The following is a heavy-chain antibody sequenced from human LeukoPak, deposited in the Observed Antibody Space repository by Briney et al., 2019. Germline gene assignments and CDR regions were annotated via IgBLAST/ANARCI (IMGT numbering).Heavy chain of an antibody. CDR3: ARGRWEAAAGYYFEY. V-gene: IGHV1-3*01. Sequence: ASVKVSCKASGYTFSNYAMNWVRQAPGQRLEWVGWVDAGNGHTKYSQKFQGRVIITRDTSASTAYVELRSLRSEDTAVYYCARGRWEAAAGYYFEYWGQGTQVTVSS. D-gene: IGHD6-13*01. CDR1: GYTFSNYA. CDR2: VDAGNGHT. J-gene: IGHJ4*02.